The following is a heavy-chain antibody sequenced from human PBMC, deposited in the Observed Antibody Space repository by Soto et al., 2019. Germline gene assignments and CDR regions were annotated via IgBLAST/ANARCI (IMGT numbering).Heavy chain of an antibody. D-gene: IGHD3-22*01. V-gene: IGHV1-69*13. CDR1: GPTFSTYA. CDR3: ARGVHYDSSGYYYFY. CDR2: IIPLFGTA. Sequence: SVKVSCKASGPTFSTYAIDWVRQAPRQGLERMGGIIPLFGTAKYAQNFQGRITITADESTNTAYMELRSLRSQDTAVYYCARGVHYDSSGYYYFYWGQGTLVTVSS. J-gene: IGHJ4*02.